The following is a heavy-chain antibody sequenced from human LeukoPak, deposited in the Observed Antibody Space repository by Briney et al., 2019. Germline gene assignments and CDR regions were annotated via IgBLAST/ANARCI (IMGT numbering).Heavy chain of an antibody. CDR3: ARRWNYKDGFDI. Sequence: ASVKVSCKASGYTFTSYAMHWVRQAPGQRLEWMGWINAGNGNTKYSQKFQGRVTITRDTSASTAYMELSSLRSEDTAVYYCARRWNYKDGFDIWGQGKMVTVSS. V-gene: IGHV1-3*01. CDR2: INAGNGNT. CDR1: GYTFTSYA. D-gene: IGHD1-7*01. J-gene: IGHJ3*02.